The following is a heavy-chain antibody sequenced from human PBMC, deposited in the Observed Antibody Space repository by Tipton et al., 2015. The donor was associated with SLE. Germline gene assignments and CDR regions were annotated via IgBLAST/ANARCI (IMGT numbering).Heavy chain of an antibody. J-gene: IGHJ2*01. CDR2: ISGSGGST. D-gene: IGHD4-23*01. CDR1: GFTFSSYA. V-gene: IGHV3-23*01. CDR3: AKIQGNYGGWYFDL. Sequence: SLRLSCAASGFTFSSYAMSWVRRAPGKGLEWVSAISGSGGSTYYADSVKGRFTISRDNSKNTLYLQMNSLRAEDTAVYYCAKIQGNYGGWYFDLWGRGTLVTVSS.